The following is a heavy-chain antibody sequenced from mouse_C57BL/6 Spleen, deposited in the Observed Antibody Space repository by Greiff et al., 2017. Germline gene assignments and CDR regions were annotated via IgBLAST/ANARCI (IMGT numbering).Heavy chain of an antibody. CDR3: ARSTTVVAKDFDY. V-gene: IGHV1-64*01. D-gene: IGHD1-1*01. CDR2: IHPNSGST. CDR1: GYTFTSYW. J-gene: IGHJ2*01. Sequence: QVQLQQPGAELVKPGASVKLSCKASGYTFTSYWMPWVKQRPGQGLEWIGMIHPNSGSTNYNEKFKSKATLTVDKSSSTAYMQLSSLTSEDSAVYYCARSTTVVAKDFDYWGQGTTLTVSS.